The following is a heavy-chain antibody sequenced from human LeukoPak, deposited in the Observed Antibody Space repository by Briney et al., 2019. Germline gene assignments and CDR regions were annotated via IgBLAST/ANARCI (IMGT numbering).Heavy chain of an antibody. V-gene: IGHV4-61*02. CDR1: GGSISSGNYY. CDR3: ARVVPGYCSTTSCYDVDAFDI. CDR2: IYASGST. D-gene: IGHD2-2*01. Sequence: PSQTLSLTCTVSGGSISSGNYYWSWIRQPAGKGLEWIGRIYASGSTNYNPSLKSRVTISVDTSKKQFSLKLSSVTAADTAVYYCARVVPGYCSTTSCYDVDAFDIWGQGTMVTVSS. J-gene: IGHJ3*02.